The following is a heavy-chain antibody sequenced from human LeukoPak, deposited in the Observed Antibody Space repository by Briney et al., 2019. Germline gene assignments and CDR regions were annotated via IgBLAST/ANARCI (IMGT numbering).Heavy chain of an antibody. J-gene: IGHJ6*02. D-gene: IGHD1-26*01. V-gene: IGHV1-24*01. Sequence: GASVKVSCKVSGYTLTELSMHWVRQAPGKGLEWMGGFDPEDGETIYAQKFQGRVTMTEDTSTDTAYMELSSLRSEDTAVYYCATDRSGSYPPYYYYGMDVWGQGTTVTVSS. CDR3: ATDRSGSYPPYYYYGMDV. CDR2: FDPEDGET. CDR1: GYTLTELS.